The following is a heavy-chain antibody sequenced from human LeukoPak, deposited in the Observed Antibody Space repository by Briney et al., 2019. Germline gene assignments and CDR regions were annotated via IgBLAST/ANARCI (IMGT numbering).Heavy chain of an antibody. CDR3: AKACHYNFDY. J-gene: IGHJ4*02. Sequence: GGSLRLSCAASGFDFGGSWMTWVRQAPGIGLEWVANIRTVGDDKHYVDSVRGRFTISRDNAKKSVSLEMNNLRAADTAVYYCAKACHYNFDYWGQGTPVTVSS. CDR1: GFDFGGSW. CDR2: IRTVGDDK. V-gene: IGHV3-7*04. D-gene: IGHD2-2*02.